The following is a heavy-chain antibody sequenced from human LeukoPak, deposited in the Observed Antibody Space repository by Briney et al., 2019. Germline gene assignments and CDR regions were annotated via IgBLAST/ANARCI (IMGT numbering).Heavy chain of an antibody. CDR2: INPSGGST. V-gene: IGHV1-46*01. CDR3: AREAVDKAMVTGFFDY. Sequence: GASVKVSCKASGYTFTSYYMHWVRQAPGPGLEWMGIINPSGGSTSYAQKFQGRVTMTRDTSTSTVYMELSSLRSEDTAVYYCAREAVDKAMVTGFFDYWGQGTLVTVSS. CDR1: GYTFTSYY. D-gene: IGHD5-18*01. J-gene: IGHJ4*02.